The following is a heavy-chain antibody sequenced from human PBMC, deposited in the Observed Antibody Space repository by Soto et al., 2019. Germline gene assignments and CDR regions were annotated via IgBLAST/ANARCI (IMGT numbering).Heavy chain of an antibody. J-gene: IGHJ5*02. CDR2: IYDSGSS. CDR3: AARPSADWFDP. Sequence: QVQLQESGPGLVKPSGTLSLTCAVSGDSISSSYWWSWVRQPPGKGLEWIGGIYDSGSSNYNPSLQSRVTIPVDESRNQFALRVTSVTAAGTAVYYCAARPSADWFDPWGEGTLVTVS. CDR1: GDSISSSYW. V-gene: IGHV4-4*02. D-gene: IGHD3-10*01.